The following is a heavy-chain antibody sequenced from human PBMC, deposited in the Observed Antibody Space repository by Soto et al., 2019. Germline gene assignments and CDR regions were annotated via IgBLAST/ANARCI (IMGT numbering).Heavy chain of an antibody. CDR3: ARDRCTNGVCYAPSDY. D-gene: IGHD2-8*01. CDR1: GLTFSTYA. Sequence: PGGSLRLSCATSGLTFSTYAMHWARQAPGKGLEYVSAISSNGRSTYYANSVKGRFTISRDNSKNTLYLQMDSLRAEDMAVYYCARDRCTNGVCYAPSDYWGQGTLVTVSS. J-gene: IGHJ4*02. CDR2: ISSNGRST. V-gene: IGHV3-64*01.